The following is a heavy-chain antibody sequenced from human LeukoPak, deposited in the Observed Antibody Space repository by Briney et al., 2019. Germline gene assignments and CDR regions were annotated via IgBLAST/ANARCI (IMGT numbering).Heavy chain of an antibody. J-gene: IGHJ5*02. D-gene: IGHD6-19*01. CDR2: IFVGSGNT. Sequence: SVKVSCTASGFTFTSSAMQWVRQARGQRLEWIGWIFVGSGNTNYAQKFQERVTITRDMSTSTAYMELSSLRSEDTAVYYCAASAGGSGWYVSSWFDPWGQGTLVTVSS. CDR3: AASAGGSGWYVSSWFDP. CDR1: GFTFTSSA. V-gene: IGHV1-58*02.